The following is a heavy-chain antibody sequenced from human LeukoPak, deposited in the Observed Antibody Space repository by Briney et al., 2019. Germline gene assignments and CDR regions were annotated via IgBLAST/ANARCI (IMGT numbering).Heavy chain of an antibody. D-gene: IGHD4-23*01. V-gene: IGHV4-34*01. CDR3: ARGTFGNSVGY. Sequence: SETLSLTCAVYGGSFSGYYWSWIRQPPGKGXEWIGEXXHXGXXXXXPXXXSRVTISVDTSKNQFSLKLSSVTAADTAVYYCARGTFGNSVGYWGQGTLVTVSS. CDR2: XXHXGXX. J-gene: IGHJ4*02. CDR1: GGSFSGYY.